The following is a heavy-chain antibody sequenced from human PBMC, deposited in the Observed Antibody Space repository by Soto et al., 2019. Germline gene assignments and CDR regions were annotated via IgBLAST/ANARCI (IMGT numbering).Heavy chain of an antibody. CDR3: ATTCAFGGSTNWCMDV. D-gene: IGHD3-3*01. CDR1: GYTFTGYY. V-gene: IGHV1-2*02. J-gene: IGHJ6*02. CDR2: INPNNGGT. Sequence: ASVKVSCKASGYTFTGYYMHWVRQAPGQGLEWMAWINPNNGGTRYAQKFQGRLTLTRDTSISTAYMELSRLTPDDTAVYYCATTCAFGGSTNWCMDVWGQGTTVTVSS.